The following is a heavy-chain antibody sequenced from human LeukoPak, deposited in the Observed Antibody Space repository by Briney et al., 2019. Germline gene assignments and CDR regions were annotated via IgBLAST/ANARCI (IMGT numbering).Heavy chain of an antibody. D-gene: IGHD2-21*02. Sequence: SETLSLTCTVSGYSISSGYYWGWIRQPPGKGLEWIGSVYHSGSTYYNPSLKSRVTISVDTSKNQFSLKLSSVTAADTAVYYCAGCVVVTATLDVWGKGTTVTVSS. CDR2: VYHSGST. CDR3: AGCVVVTATLDV. CDR1: GYSISSGYY. V-gene: IGHV4-38-2*02. J-gene: IGHJ6*04.